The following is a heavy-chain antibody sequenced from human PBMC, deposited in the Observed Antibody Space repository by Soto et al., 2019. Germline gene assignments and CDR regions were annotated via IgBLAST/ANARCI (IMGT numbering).Heavy chain of an antibody. J-gene: IGHJ6*02. CDR3: ARDRGAYYDFWSGHLKPRGMDV. Sequence: ASVKVSCKASGYTFTSYGISWVRQAPGQGLEWMGWISAYNGNTNYAQKLQGRVTMTTDTSTSTAYMELRSLRSDDTAVYYCARDRGAYYDFWSGHLKPRGMDVWGQGTTVTVSS. CDR2: ISAYNGNT. D-gene: IGHD3-3*01. CDR1: GYTFTSYG. V-gene: IGHV1-18*01.